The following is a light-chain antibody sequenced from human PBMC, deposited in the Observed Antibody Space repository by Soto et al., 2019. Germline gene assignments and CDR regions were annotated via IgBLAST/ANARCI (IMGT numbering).Light chain of an antibody. Sequence: QSVLTQPPSVSEAPRQRVTISCSGSSSNIGNNAVNWYQQLPGKAPKLLIYYDDLLPSGVSDRFSGSKSGTSASLAISGLKSGDEADYYGAAWDDSLNGVVFGGGTKLTVL. CDR1: SSNIGNNA. V-gene: IGLV1-36*01. CDR2: YDD. J-gene: IGLJ2*01. CDR3: AAWDDSLNGVV.